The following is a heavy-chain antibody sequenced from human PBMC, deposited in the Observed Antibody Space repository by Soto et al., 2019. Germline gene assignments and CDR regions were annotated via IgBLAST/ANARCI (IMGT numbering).Heavy chain of an antibody. CDR1: GGSFSGYY. Sequence: QVQLQQWGAGLLKPSETLSLTCAVYGGSFSGYYWSWIRQPPGKGLEWIGEINHSGSTNYNPSLKSRVTISVDTSKNQFSLKLSSVTAADTAVYYCASMTTGSNWFDPWGQGTLVTVSS. V-gene: IGHV4-34*01. D-gene: IGHD4-17*01. J-gene: IGHJ5*02. CDR3: ASMTTGSNWFDP. CDR2: INHSGST.